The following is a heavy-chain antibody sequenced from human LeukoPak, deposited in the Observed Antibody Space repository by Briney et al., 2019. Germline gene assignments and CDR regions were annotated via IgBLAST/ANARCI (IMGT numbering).Heavy chain of an antibody. CDR2: ISSSSSTI. V-gene: IGHV3-48*04. J-gene: IGHJ4*02. CDR3: AKDLRYFDWSLFDY. D-gene: IGHD3-9*01. Sequence: GGALRLSCAASGFTFSSYSMNWVRQAPGKGLEWVSYISSSSSTIYYADSVKGRFTISRDNAKNSLYLQMNSLRAEDTAVYYCAKDLRYFDWSLFDYWGQGTLVTVSS. CDR1: GFTFSSYS.